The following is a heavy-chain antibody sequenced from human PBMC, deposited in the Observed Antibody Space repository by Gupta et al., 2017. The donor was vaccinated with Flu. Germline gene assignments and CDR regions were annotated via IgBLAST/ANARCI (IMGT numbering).Heavy chain of an antibody. J-gene: IGHJ3*02. V-gene: IGHV1-69*06. Sequence: QVQLVQSGAEVKKPGSSVKVSCKASGGTFSSYAISWVRQAPGQGLEWMGGIIPIFGTANYAQKFQGRVTITADKSTSTAYMELSSLRSEDTAVYYCASVVHSSGYVSRLPTGAFDIWGQGTMVTVSS. CDR3: ASVVHSSGYVSRLPTGAFDI. CDR2: IIPIFGTA. CDR1: GGTFSSYA. D-gene: IGHD3-22*01.